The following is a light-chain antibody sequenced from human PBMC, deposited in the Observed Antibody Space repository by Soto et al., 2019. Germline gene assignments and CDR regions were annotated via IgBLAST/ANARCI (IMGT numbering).Light chain of an antibody. CDR2: TAS. CDR3: QQSYSIPPT. J-gene: IGKJ2*01. CDR1: QTIGGY. Sequence: DIQMTQSPSSLSASVGDRVTITCRASQTIGGYLNWYQQKPGKAPKLLIYTASTLQSGVSSRFSGSGFGTDFTLTISSLQPEDFASYFCQQSYSIPPTLGQGTKLQIK. V-gene: IGKV1-39*01.